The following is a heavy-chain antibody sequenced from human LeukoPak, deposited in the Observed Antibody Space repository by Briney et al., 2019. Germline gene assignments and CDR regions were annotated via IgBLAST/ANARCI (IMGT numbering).Heavy chain of an antibody. CDR1: GFTFSSYG. Sequence: GGSLRLSCAASGFTFSSYGMSWVRQAPGKGLEWVSAISGSGGSTYYADSVKGRFTISRDNSKNTLYLQMNSLRAEDTAVYYCARDHAGSGDYFDYWGQGTLVTVSS. CDR2: ISGSGGST. CDR3: ARDHAGSGDYFDY. V-gene: IGHV3-23*01. D-gene: IGHD3-10*01. J-gene: IGHJ4*02.